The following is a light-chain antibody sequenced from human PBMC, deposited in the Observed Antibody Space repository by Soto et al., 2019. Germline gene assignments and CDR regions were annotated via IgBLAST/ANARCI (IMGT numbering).Light chain of an antibody. CDR3: SSYTTSNTRQIV. CDR2: EGS. V-gene: IGLV2-14*02. Sequence: VLTQPASVSGSPGQSITISCTGTSRDDGSYNLVSWYQQHPGKANKLMIYEGSKRPSGVSNRFSGSKSGNTASQTIYRLQPEDEADYYCSSYTTSNTRQIVFGTG. J-gene: IGLJ1*01. CDR1: SRDDGSYNL.